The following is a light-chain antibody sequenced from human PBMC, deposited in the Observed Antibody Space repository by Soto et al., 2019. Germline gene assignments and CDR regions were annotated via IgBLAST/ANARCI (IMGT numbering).Light chain of an antibody. CDR3: QQSYTSPLT. J-gene: IGKJ4*01. CDR2: AAS. V-gene: IGKV1-39*01. CDR1: QTIGRN. Sequence: DIQMTQSPSSLSASVGDRVTITCRAGQTIGRNLIWYQQKPGKAPKLLIYAASSLQSGVPSRFIGSGAGTDFTLTINTLQPEDFATYFCQQSYTSPLTFGGGTRVQI.